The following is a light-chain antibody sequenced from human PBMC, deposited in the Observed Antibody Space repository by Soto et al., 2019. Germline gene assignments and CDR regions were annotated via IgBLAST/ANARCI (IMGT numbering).Light chain of an antibody. V-gene: IGLV7-46*01. CDR3: LLSYNGPYV. Sequence: QAVVTQEPSLTVSPGGTGTLTCGSSTAAVTNGHYPYWFQQKPGQAPRTLIYDTTNRHSWTPARFSGSLLGGKAALTLSGAQPEDEAEYYCLLSYNGPYVFGTGTKVTVL. J-gene: IGLJ1*01. CDR2: DTT. CDR1: TAAVTNGHY.